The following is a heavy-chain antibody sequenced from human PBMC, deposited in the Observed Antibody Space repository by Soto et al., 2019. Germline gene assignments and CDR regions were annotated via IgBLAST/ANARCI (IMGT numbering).Heavy chain of an antibody. V-gene: IGHV1-69*12. Sequence: QVQLVKSGAEVKKPGSSVKVSCKASGGTFSSYAISWVRQAPRQGLEWMGGIIPIFGTANYAQKFQGRVTITADESTSTAYMELSSLRSEDTAVYYCAIEGYGDYGYYYYGMDVWGQGTTVTVSS. CDR2: IIPIFGTA. CDR3: AIEGYGDYGYYYYGMDV. CDR1: GGTFSSYA. D-gene: IGHD4-17*01. J-gene: IGHJ6*02.